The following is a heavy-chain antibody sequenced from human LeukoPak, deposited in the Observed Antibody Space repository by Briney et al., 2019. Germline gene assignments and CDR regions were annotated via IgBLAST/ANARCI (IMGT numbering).Heavy chain of an antibody. Sequence: PGGSLRLSCAASGFTFSSYSMNWVCQAPGKGLEWVSYISTSSSTKDYADSVKGRFTISRDNDKNSLYLQMNSLRAEDTAVYYCARARGYSYGYSDYWGQGTLVTVSS. J-gene: IGHJ4*02. CDR2: ISTSSSTK. CDR3: ARARGYSYGYSDY. CDR1: GFTFSSYS. V-gene: IGHV3-48*01. D-gene: IGHD5-18*01.